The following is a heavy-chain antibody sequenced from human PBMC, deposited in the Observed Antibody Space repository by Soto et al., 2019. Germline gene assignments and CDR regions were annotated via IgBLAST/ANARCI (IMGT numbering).Heavy chain of an antibody. Sequence: PSETLSLTCSVSGDSISRGDYYWSWIRQPPGKGLEWIGYIYYSGSKHYNPSLESRVDISVDTSKNHFSLKLSSVTAADSAVYYCAVQTYSSSQFDPWGQGTLVTVS. CDR1: GDSISRGDYY. J-gene: IGHJ5*02. CDR2: IYYSGSK. CDR3: AVQTYSSSQFDP. V-gene: IGHV4-30-4*01. D-gene: IGHD6-13*01.